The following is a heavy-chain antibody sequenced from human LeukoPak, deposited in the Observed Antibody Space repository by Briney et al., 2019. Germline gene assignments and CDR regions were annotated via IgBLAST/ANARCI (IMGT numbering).Heavy chain of an antibody. CDR3: AKLGRYYYGSGSFPDY. D-gene: IGHD3-10*01. V-gene: IGHV3-23*01. Sequence: GGSLRLSCAASGFTFSSYSMNWVRQAPGKGLEWVSAISGSGGSTYYADSVKGRFTISRDNSKNTLYLQMNSLRAEDTAVYYCAKLGRYYYGSGSFPDYWGQGTLVTVSS. J-gene: IGHJ4*02. CDR2: ISGSGGST. CDR1: GFTFSSYS.